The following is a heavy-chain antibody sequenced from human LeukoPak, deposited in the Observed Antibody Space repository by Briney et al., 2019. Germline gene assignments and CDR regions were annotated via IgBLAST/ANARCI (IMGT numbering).Heavy chain of an antibody. D-gene: IGHD7-27*01. CDR3: ARVGPGDFDY. J-gene: IGHJ4*02. CDR2: VYYSGNT. V-gene: IGHV4-59*01. Sequence: SETLSLTCSVSGGSISNYYWSWIRQPPGKGLEWIGYVYYSGNTNYNPSLKSRVTIAVDTSKNQFSLKLNSVTAADTAVYYCARVGPGDFDYWGQGTLVTVSS. CDR1: GGSISNYY.